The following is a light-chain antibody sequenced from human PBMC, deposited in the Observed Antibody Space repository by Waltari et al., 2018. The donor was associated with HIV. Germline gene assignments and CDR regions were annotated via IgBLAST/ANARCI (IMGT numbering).Light chain of an antibody. Sequence: QSALTQPPTASGSPGQPVTISCSGTSNDVGPYDYVSWYQQHPDKAPKLLIYEVYKRPSGVPDRFSGSKSGNTASLTVSGLQAEDEADYYCTAYEGSDNLMLFGAGTKVTVL. CDR2: EVY. CDR3: TAYEGSDNLML. J-gene: IGLJ1*01. CDR1: SNDVGPYDY. V-gene: IGLV2-8*01.